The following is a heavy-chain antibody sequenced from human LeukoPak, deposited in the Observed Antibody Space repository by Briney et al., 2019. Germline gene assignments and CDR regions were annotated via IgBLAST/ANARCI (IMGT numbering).Heavy chain of an antibody. J-gene: IGHJ4*02. CDR3: ARPPALNY. D-gene: IGHD3-9*01. Sequence: GGSLRLSCAASGFTSSSYEMNWVRQAPGKGLEWVSYISTSGDTIYYGDSVKGRFTISRDNAKNLLYLQMNSLRAEDTAVYYCARPPALNYWGQGTLVTFSS. CDR2: ISTSGDTI. V-gene: IGHV3-48*03. CDR1: GFTSSSYE.